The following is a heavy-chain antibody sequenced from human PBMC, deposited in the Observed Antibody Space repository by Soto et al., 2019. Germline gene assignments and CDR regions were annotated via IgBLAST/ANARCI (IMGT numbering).Heavy chain of an antibody. J-gene: IGHJ4*02. CDR1: GYTFSSYG. CDR2: ISAYNGNT. Sequence: VQLVQSGAEVKKPGASVKVSCKASGYTFSSYGISWVRQAPGQGLEWMGWISAYNGNTNYTQKLQGRGTRTTDTSTNSAYIGVRSLRSDESAVYCWAMRIAAAVDLVSGGQGTLVTVSS. D-gene: IGHD6-13*01. V-gene: IGHV1-18*01. CDR3: AMRIAAAVDLVS.